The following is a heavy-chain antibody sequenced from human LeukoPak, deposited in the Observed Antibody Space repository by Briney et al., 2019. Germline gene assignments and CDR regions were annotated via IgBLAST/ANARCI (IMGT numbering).Heavy chain of an antibody. J-gene: IGHJ4*02. CDR3: ARSPNYKGYFDY. D-gene: IGHD3-10*01. CDR1: GFTFSSYW. V-gene: IGHV3-48*04. Sequence: PGGSLRLSCAASGFTFSSYWMHWVRQAPGKGLEWVSYISSSGSTIYYADSVMGRFTISRDNAKNSLYLQMSSLRAEDTAVYYCARSPNYKGYFDYWGQGTLVTVSS. CDR2: ISSSGSTI.